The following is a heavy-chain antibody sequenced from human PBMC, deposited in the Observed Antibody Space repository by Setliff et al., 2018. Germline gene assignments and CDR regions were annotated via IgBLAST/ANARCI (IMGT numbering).Heavy chain of an antibody. CDR2: ISNDAYTI. CDR3: ARVHYETSTYSPTLFDH. CDR1: GFSFSGYY. D-gene: IGHD3-22*01. J-gene: IGHJ4*02. Sequence: GGSLRLSCAASGFSFSGYYMMWIRQAPGKGLEWVSYISNDAYTIHYADSMKGRLTISGDNSKNSVFLQMNSLRVEDTAVYYCARVHYETSTYSPTLFDHWGQGALVTVS. V-gene: IGHV3-11*01.